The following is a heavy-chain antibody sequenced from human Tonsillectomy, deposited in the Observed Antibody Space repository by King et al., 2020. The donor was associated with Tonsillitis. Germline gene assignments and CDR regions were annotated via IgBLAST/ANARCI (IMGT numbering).Heavy chain of an antibody. Sequence: VQLVESGGGLVQPGGSLRLSCAASGFTFNIFAMSWVRQAPGKGLEWVSTISGSGGSTYYADSVKGRFTVSTDNSKNTLYLQMNSLRAEDTAVYYCAKGGRRRWLPRWFDPWGQGTLVTGSS. J-gene: IGHJ5*02. D-gene: IGHD3-9*01. CDR2: ISGSGGST. CDR3: AKGGRRRWLPRWFDP. V-gene: IGHV3-23*04. CDR1: GFTFNIFA.